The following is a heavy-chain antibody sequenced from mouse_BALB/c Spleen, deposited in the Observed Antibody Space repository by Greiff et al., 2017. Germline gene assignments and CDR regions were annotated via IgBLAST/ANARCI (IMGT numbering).Heavy chain of an antibody. CDR2: ISSGGGST. CDR3: ARQLGLSFAY. D-gene: IGHD3-1*01. CDR1: GFAFSSYD. J-gene: IGHJ3*01. Sequence: EVKLVESGGGLVQPGGSLKLSCAASGFAFSSYDMSWVRQTPEKRLEWVAYISSGGGSTYYPDTVKGRFTISRDNAKNTLYLQMSSLKSEDTAMYYCARQLGLSFAYWGQGTLVTVSA. V-gene: IGHV5-12-1*01.